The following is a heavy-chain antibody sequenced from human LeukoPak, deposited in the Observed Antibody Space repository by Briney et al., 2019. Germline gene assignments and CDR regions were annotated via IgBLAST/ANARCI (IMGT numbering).Heavy chain of an antibody. D-gene: IGHD2-21*02. V-gene: IGHV4-39*07. CDR1: GGSISSSSYY. Sequence: SETLSLTCTVSGGSISSSSYYWGWIRQPPGKGLEWIGSIYYSGSTYYNPSLKSRVTISVDTSKNQFSLKLSSVTAADTAVYYCAREPSVVVTATFDIWGQGTMVTVSS. J-gene: IGHJ3*02. CDR2: IYYSGST. CDR3: AREPSVVVTATFDI.